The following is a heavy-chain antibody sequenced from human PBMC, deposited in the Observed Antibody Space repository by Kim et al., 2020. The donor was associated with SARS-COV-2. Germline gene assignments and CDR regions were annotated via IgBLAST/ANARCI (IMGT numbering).Heavy chain of an antibody. CDR3: ARESGELMVYGLDY. J-gene: IGHJ4*02. Sequence: GGSLRLSCAASGFTFSSYWMSWVRQAPGKGLEWVANIKQDGSEKYYVDSVKGRFTISRDNAKNSLYLQMNSLRAEDTAVYYCARESGELMVYGLDYWGQGTLVTVSS. CDR2: IKQDGSEK. V-gene: IGHV3-7*01. CDR1: GFTFSSYW. D-gene: IGHD2-8*01.